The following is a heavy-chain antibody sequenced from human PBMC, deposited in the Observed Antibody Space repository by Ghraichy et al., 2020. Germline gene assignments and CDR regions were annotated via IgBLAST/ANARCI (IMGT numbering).Heavy chain of an antibody. CDR3: ARIGGMAVAGTENWFAP. CDR1: GGSISSSPYY. V-gene: IGHV4-39*01. J-gene: IGHJ5*02. D-gene: IGHD6-19*01. Sequence: ETLSLTCTVSGGSISSSPYYWGWIRQPPGQGLEWIGYIYYSGSTYYTPSLRSRVTISVDTSTNQFSLMLNSVAAADTAVYYCARIGGMAVAGTENWFAPWGQGTLVTVTS. CDR2: IYYSGST.